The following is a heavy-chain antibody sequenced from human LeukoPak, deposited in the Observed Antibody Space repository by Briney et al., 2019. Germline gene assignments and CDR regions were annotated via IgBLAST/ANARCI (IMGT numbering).Heavy chain of an antibody. CDR2: IRHHGMNE. CDR1: GFTFSSFG. J-gene: IGHJ4*02. V-gene: IGHV3-30*02. CDR3: AKDRRDYGDYGLDY. D-gene: IGHD4-17*01. Sequence: GGSLRLSYAASGFTFSSFGMHWVRQTPTKGLEWVAFIRHHGMNESYVDSVKGRFTISRDNSKHTLYLQMNSLRVEDTAVYYCAKDRRDYGDYGLDYWGQGTLVTVSP.